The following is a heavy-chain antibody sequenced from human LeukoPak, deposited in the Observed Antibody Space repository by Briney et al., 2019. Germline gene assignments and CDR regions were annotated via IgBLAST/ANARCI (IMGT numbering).Heavy chain of an antibody. Sequence: GGSLRLSCAASGFTFSSYNMNWVRQAPGKGLEWVSSISSTSRSYIYYADSVKGRFTISRDNAKNSLYLQMNSLRAEDTAVYYCARVSRYDYGGNPGRRPWFDPWGQGTLVTVSS. CDR1: GFTFSSYN. V-gene: IGHV3-21*04. CDR3: ARVSRYDYGGNPGRRPWFDP. J-gene: IGHJ5*02. D-gene: IGHD4-23*01. CDR2: ISSTSRSYI.